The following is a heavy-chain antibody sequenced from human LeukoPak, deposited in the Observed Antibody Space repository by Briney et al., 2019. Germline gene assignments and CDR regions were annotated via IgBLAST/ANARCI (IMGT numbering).Heavy chain of an antibody. CDR1: GFTVSSNY. Sequence: PGGSLRLSCAASGFTVSSNYMSWVRQAPGKGLEWVSVIYSGGSTYYADSVKGRFTISRDNSKNTLYLQMNSLRAEDTAVYYCARGFYSSGGVLSYWGQEPWSPSPQ. V-gene: IGHV3-53*01. CDR2: IYSGGST. D-gene: IGHD2-15*01. J-gene: IGHJ4*01. CDR3: ARGFYSSGGVLSY.